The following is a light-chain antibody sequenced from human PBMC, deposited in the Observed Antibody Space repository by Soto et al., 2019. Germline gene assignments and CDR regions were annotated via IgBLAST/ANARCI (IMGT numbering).Light chain of an antibody. Sequence: DIVMTQSPDSLAVSLGERATINCKSSQIVLYSSNNKNYLAWYQQKPGQPPKLLIYWASTPESGVPDRFSGSGSGTDFTLTISSLQAEDVAVYYCQQYYSTPWTFGQGTKVEIK. V-gene: IGKV4-1*01. CDR1: QIVLYSSNNKNY. CDR3: QQYYSTPWT. J-gene: IGKJ1*01. CDR2: WAS.